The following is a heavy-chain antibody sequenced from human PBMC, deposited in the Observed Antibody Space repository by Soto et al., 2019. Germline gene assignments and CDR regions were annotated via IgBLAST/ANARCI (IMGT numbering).Heavy chain of an antibody. Sequence: DVQLVESGGGLVQPGRSLRLACAASGFMFDNSGMHWVRQAPGKGLEWVSGISWNGVNIGYADSVKGRFSISRDNAKDALFLQMNSLRPDDTAFYYCVKAGVRDLIAELPVYFAIWGQGTLVTVSS. D-gene: IGHD3-9*01. CDR3: VKAGVRDLIAELPVYFAI. J-gene: IGHJ4*02. V-gene: IGHV3-9*01. CDR1: GFMFDNSG. CDR2: ISWNGVNI.